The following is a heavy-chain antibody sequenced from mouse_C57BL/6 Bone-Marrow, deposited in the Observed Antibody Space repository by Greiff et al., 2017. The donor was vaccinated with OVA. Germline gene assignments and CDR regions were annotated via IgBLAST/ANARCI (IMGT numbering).Heavy chain of an antibody. CDR3: AIYDYDEDWYFDV. J-gene: IGHJ1*03. D-gene: IGHD2-4*01. CDR1: GYTFTSYW. V-gene: IGHV1-69*01. Sequence: VKLQQPGAELVMPGASVKLSCKASGYTFTSYWMHWVKQRPGQGLEWIGEIDPSDSYTNYNQKFKGKSTLTVDKSSSTAYMQLSSLTSEDSAVYYCAIYDYDEDWYFDVWGTGTTVTVSS. CDR2: IDPSDSYT.